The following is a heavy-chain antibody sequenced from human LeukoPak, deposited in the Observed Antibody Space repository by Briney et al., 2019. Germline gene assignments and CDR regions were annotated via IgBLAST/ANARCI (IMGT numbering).Heavy chain of an antibody. Sequence: QSGGSLRLSCAASGFTFDDYAMHWVRQAPGKGLEWVSGITWNSDNIGYADSVKGRFTISRDNAKNSLYLQMNSLRPEDTALYYCARPAQVGGSHYYYYYVLDVWGQGTTVTVSS. CDR1: GFTFDDYA. J-gene: IGHJ6*02. V-gene: IGHV3-9*01. CDR2: ITWNSDNI. CDR3: ARPAQVGGSHYYYYYVLDV. D-gene: IGHD1-26*01.